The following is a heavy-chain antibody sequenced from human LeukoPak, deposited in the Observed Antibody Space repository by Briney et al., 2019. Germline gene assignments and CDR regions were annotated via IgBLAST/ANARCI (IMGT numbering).Heavy chain of an antibody. Sequence: SETLSLTCTVSGGSISSYYWSWIRQPPGKGLEWIGYIYYSGSTNYNPSLKSRVTISVDTSKNQFSLKLSSVTAADTAVYYCARGGAVAGTYFQHWGQGTLVTVSS. CDR1: GGSISSYY. D-gene: IGHD6-19*01. V-gene: IGHV4-59*01. CDR3: ARGGAVAGTYFQH. J-gene: IGHJ1*01. CDR2: IYYSGST.